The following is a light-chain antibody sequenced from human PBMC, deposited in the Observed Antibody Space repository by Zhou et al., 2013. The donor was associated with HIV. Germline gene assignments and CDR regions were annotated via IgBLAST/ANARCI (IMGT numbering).Light chain of an antibody. Sequence: EIVMTQSPATLSVSPGERATLSCRASQSVSSNLAWYQQKPGQAPRLLIYGASTRAAGFPARFSGSVSGTEFTLTISSLQSEDFATYYCQQYTTIPWTFGPGTKVEVK. V-gene: IGKV3-15*01. CDR2: GAS. CDR3: QQYTTIPWT. CDR1: QSVSSN. J-gene: IGKJ1*01.